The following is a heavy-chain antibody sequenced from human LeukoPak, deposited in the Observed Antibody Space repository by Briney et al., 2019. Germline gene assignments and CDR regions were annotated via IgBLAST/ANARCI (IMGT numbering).Heavy chain of an antibody. CDR3: AKDRYFFDSSGYLPAY. CDR1: GFTFSSYA. D-gene: IGHD3-22*01. Sequence: GGSLRLTCAASGFTFSSYAMSWVRQPPGTGLEWVSAINGSCGGTYYDDSVKHQFTISRDKSNNTIYLQMNSLIAEDTAVYYCAKDRYFFDSSGYLPAYWGQGTLVTVSS. CDR2: INGSCGGT. V-gene: IGHV3-23*01. J-gene: IGHJ4*02.